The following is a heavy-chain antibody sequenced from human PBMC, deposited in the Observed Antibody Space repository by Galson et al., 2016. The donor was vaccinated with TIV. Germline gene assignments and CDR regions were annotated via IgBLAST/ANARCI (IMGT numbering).Heavy chain of an antibody. D-gene: IGHD4-17*01. J-gene: IGHJ6*02. CDR3: AHSRTYEYGDTIYHYGLDV. CDR1: GFSFSTSGVG. Sequence: PALVKPTQTLTVTCTFSGFSFSTSGVGVGWIRQPPGKALEWLALISWDDDNRYSPSLKSRLTISKDTSKNQVGLTMTNMDPVDTATYFCAHSRTYEYGDTIYHYGLDVWGQGTTVTVSS. V-gene: IGHV2-5*02. CDR2: ISWDDDN.